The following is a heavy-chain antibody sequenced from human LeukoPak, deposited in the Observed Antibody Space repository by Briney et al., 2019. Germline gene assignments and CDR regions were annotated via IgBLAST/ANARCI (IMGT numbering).Heavy chain of an antibody. J-gene: IGHJ4*02. CDR3: AGPAAAGTGSFDY. CDR2: INPNSGGT. D-gene: IGHD6-13*01. V-gene: IGHV1-2*06. CDR1: GYTFTGYY. Sequence: GASVKVSCKASGYTFTGYYMHWVRQAPGQGLEWMGRINPNSGGTNYPQKFQGRVTMTRDTSISTAYMELSRLRSDDTAVYYCAGPAAAGTGSFDYWGQGTLVTVSS.